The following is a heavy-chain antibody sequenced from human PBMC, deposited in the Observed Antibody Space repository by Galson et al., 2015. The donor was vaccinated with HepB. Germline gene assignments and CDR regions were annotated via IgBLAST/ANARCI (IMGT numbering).Heavy chain of an antibody. V-gene: IGHV1-46*01. CDR3: ARDSAMITFGGVIGTGGN. Sequence: SVKVSCKASGYTFTSYYMHWVRQAPGQGLEWMGIINPSGGSTSYAQKFQGRVTMTRDTSTSTVYMELSSLRSEDTAVYYCARDSAMITFGGVIGTGGNWGQGTLVTVSS. D-gene: IGHD3-16*02. J-gene: IGHJ4*02. CDR2: INPSGGST. CDR1: GYTFTSYY.